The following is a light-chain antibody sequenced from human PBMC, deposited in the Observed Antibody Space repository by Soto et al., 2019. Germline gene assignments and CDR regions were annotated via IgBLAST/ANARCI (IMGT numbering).Light chain of an antibody. CDR3: QQYYTYST. CDR1: QNIKNW. Sequence: DIPMAQSPFTLSASVGDKVTITFRASQNIKNWLAWHQQKPGKATNLLIYDASRLQSGVPSRFSGSGSGTEFTLTISSLQPDDFATYHCQQYYTYSTFGQGTKVDIK. J-gene: IGKJ1*01. CDR2: DAS. V-gene: IGKV1-5*01.